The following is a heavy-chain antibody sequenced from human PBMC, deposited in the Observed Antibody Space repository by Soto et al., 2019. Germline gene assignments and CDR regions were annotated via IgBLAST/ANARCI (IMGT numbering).Heavy chain of an antibody. CDR3: ARVKGNWNQMVLGLDGMDF. D-gene: IGHD1-1*01. CDR2: IYYSGST. Sequence: SETLSLTCTVSGGSISSYYWSWIRQPPGKGLEWIGYIYYSGSTNYNPSLKSRVTISVDTSKNQFSLKLSSATAADTAVYYCARVKGNWNQMVLGLDGMDFWGQGTTVTVSS. CDR1: GGSISSYY. V-gene: IGHV4-59*01. J-gene: IGHJ6*02.